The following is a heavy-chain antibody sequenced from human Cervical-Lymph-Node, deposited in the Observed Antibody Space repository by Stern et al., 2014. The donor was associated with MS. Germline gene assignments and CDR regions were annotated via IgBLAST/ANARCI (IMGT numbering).Heavy chain of an antibody. J-gene: IGHJ4*02. CDR3: AREKSDCSGGSCFSSLDY. Sequence: VQLLESGAEVKKPGSSVKVSCKSSGGTFSTHAISWVRQAPGQGLERLGRIIPILDTTEYAQSFRGRLTIDADESTETAYMELRSLTPDDTAVYYCAREKSDCSGGSCFSSLDYWGQGTLVTVSS. D-gene: IGHD2-15*01. CDR1: GGTFSTHA. CDR2: IIPILDTT. V-gene: IGHV1-69*11.